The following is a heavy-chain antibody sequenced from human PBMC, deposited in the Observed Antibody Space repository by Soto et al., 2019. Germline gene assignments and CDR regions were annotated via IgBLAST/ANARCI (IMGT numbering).Heavy chain of an antibody. CDR2: IYYSGST. CDR3: ARGVGIEARPRPFDY. CDR1: GGSISSGGYY. V-gene: IGHV4-31*03. Sequence: SETLSLTCTVSGGSISSGGYYWSWSRQHPGKGLEWIGYIYYSGSTYYNPSLKSRVTISVDTSKNQFSLKLSSVTAADTAVYYCARGVGIEARPRPFDYWGQGTLVTVSS. D-gene: IGHD6-6*01. J-gene: IGHJ4*02.